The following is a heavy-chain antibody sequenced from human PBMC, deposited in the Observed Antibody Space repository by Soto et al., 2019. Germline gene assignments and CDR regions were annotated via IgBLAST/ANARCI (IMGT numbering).Heavy chain of an antibody. CDR2: IIPIFGTA. CDR1: GGTFSSYA. V-gene: IGHV1-69*13. Sequence: SVKVSCKASGGTFSSYAISWVRQAPGQGLEWMGGIIPIFGTANYAQKFQGRVTITADESTSTAYMELSSLRSEDTAVYYCARAVWSGYYDNWFDPWGQGTLVTVSS. D-gene: IGHD3-3*01. J-gene: IGHJ5*02. CDR3: ARAVWSGYYDNWFDP.